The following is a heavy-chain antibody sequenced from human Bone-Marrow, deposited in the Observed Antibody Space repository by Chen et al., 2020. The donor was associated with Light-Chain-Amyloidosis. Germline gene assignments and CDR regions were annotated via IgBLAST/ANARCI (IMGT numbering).Heavy chain of an antibody. CDR3: AKVWYASGTYFEN. CDR2: ISSGGGST. Sequence: EVQLVESGGGLLQRGGSLRLSCAASGFTFNTYALSWVRQAPGKGLEWVSAISSGGGSTYYADSVNGRFTISRDNSRNTLYLQMNSLRVEDTAVYYCAKVWYASGTYFENWGQGTLVTVSS. J-gene: IGHJ4*02. V-gene: IGHV3-23*04. D-gene: IGHD1-26*01. CDR1: GFTFNTYA.